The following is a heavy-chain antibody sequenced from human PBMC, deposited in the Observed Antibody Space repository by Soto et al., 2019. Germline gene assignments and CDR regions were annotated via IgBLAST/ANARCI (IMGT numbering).Heavy chain of an antibody. CDR2: IFYTGST. J-gene: IGHJ5*02. Sequence: SLTCTVSGGSISGYYWSCIRQPPGKGLEWIAYIFYTGSTNYNPSLKSRVTISVDTSKNQFSLKLSSVTAADTAVYYCARFRSAADTGGTNSFDPWGQGTLVTVSS. D-gene: IGHD2-15*01. CDR1: GGSISGYY. CDR3: ARFRSAADTGGTNSFDP. V-gene: IGHV4-59*01.